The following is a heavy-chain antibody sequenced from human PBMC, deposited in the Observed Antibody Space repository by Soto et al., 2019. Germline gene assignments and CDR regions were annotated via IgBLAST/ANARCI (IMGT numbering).Heavy chain of an antibody. CDR1: GDSVSSNSAA. V-gene: IGHV6-1*01. CDR3: ARAVPYSYGYATSDI. D-gene: IGHD5-18*01. J-gene: IGHJ4*02. Sequence: SQTLSLTCAISGDSVSSNSAAWNWLRQSPSRGLEWLGRTYYRSKCYNDYAVAVKSRITINPNTSKNQFTLQLNSVTPDDTAVYYGARAVPYSYGYATSDIWGQGTLVTVSS. CDR2: TYYRSKCYN.